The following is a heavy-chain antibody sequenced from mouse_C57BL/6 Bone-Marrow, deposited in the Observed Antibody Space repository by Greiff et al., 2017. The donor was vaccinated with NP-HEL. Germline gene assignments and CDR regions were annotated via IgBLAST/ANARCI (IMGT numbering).Heavy chain of an antibody. CDR2: IDPSDSYT. CDR1: GYTFTSYW. CDR3: ARLGHYFDY. Sequence: QVHVKQPGAELVMPGASVKLSCKASGYTFTSYWMHWVKQRPGQGLEWIGEIDPSDSYTNYNQKFKGKSTLTVDKSSSTAYMQLSSLTSEDSAVYYCARLGHYFDYWGQGTTLTVSS. V-gene: IGHV1-69*01. D-gene: IGHD4-1*01. J-gene: IGHJ2*01.